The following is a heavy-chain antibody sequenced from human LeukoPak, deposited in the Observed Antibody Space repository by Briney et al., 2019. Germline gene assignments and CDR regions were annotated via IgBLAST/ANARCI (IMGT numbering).Heavy chain of an antibody. V-gene: IGHV3-49*03. CDR3: TRDLTVTGNGFDY. Sequence: PGRSLRLSCTASGFTFGDYAMSWFRQAPGKGLEWVGFIRSKAYGGTTEYAASVKGRFTISRDDSKSIAYLQMNSLKTEDTAVYYCTRDLTVTGNGFDYWGQGTLVTVSS. D-gene: IGHD4-17*01. CDR1: GFTFGDYA. J-gene: IGHJ4*02. CDR2: IRSKAYGGTT.